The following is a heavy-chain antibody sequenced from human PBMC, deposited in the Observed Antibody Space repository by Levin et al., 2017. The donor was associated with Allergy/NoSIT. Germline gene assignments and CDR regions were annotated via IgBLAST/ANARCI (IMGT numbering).Heavy chain of an antibody. CDR1: GGSISSYY. CDR2: IYYSGST. Sequence: MSSETLSLTCTVSGGSISSYYWSWIRQPPGKGLEWIGYIYYSGSTNYNPSLKSRVTISVDTSKKQFSLKLSSVTAADTAVYYCARDRTGLGFDYWGQGTLVTVSS. J-gene: IGHJ4*02. CDR3: ARDRTGLGFDY. V-gene: IGHV4-59*01. D-gene: IGHD3-16*01.